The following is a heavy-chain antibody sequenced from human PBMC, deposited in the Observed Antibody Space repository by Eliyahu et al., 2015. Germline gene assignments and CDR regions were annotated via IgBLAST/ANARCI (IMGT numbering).Heavy chain of an antibody. V-gene: IGHV4-59*12. CDR3: VRGGLEGGKAVAGWFDS. CDR2: IYYSGST. Sequence: QVQLQESGPGLVKPSETLSLTCTVSGGSXNNYYWSWIRQSPGKGLEWIAYIYYSGSTYYNPSLKSRVTISLDTSKNQFSLKLTSVTVADAAVYYCVRGGLEGGKAVAGWFDSWGQGALVTVSS. J-gene: IGHJ5*01. CDR1: GGSXNNYY. D-gene: IGHD6-19*01.